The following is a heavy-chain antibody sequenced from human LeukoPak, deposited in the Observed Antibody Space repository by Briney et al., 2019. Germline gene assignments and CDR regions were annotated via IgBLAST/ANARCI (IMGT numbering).Heavy chain of an antibody. CDR1: GYTFTGYY. D-gene: IGHD3-22*01. Sequence: ASVKVSCKASGYTFTGYYMHWVRQAPGQGLEWMGWISAYNGNTNYAQKLQGRVTMTTDTSTSTAYMELRSLRSDDTAVYYCARDQMIVVVPPDYWGQGTLVTVSS. CDR3: ARDQMIVVVPPDY. J-gene: IGHJ4*02. CDR2: ISAYNGNT. V-gene: IGHV1-18*04.